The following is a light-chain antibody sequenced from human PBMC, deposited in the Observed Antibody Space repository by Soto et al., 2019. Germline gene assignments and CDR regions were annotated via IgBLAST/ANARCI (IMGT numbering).Light chain of an antibody. Sequence: DIVMAQSPLSLPVTPGEPSSISCRSSQSLLFSNGYNYLDWYLQKPGQSPQXLIYLGSDRASGVPDRFSGSGSGTDFTLKISRVEAEDVGVYYCMQSLQTPWTFGQGTKVDIK. CDR2: LGS. V-gene: IGKV2-28*01. CDR3: MQSLQTPWT. CDR1: QSLLFSNGYNY. J-gene: IGKJ1*01.